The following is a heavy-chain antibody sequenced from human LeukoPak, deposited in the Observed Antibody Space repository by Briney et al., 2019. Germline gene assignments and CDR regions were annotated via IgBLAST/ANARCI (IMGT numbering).Heavy chain of an antibody. CDR2: IYYSGST. V-gene: IGHV4-39*01. J-gene: IGHJ4*02. D-gene: IGHD6-19*01. Sequence: PSETLSLTCTVSGGSISSSSYYWGWIRQPPGKGLEWIGSIYYSGSTYYNPSLKSRVTIHVDTSKNQFSLKLSSVTAADTAVYYCARQKGYSSGWYFDYWGQGTLVTVSS. CDR1: GGSISSSSYY. CDR3: ARQKGYSSGWYFDY.